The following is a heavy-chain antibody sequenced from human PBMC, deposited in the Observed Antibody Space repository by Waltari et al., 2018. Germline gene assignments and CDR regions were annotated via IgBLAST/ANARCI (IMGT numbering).Heavy chain of an antibody. CDR2: IYNDGST. D-gene: IGHD3-16*01. CDR3: AREWSNATTWFGGYFDL. Sequence: GSLRLSCAASGFTVRDNYMTWVRQAPGKGLEWVSVIYNDGSTFYAESVKGRLTSSRGISRNEVSLQMHSVRGEDAGIYYCAREWSNATTWFGGYFDLWGQGTQVIVSS. CDR1: GFTVRDNY. V-gene: IGHV3-53*01. J-gene: IGHJ4*02.